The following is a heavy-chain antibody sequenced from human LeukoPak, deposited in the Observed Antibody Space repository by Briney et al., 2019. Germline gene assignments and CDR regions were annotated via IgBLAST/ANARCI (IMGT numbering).Heavy chain of an antibody. Sequence: GGSLRLSCAASGFTFTNYWMSSVRQAPGKGLEWVAMIREDGSDIYYVGSVKGRFTISRDNTKNSMYLQMTSLRAEDTAMYYCVRDRGSGSSQSHEFFEHWGQGTLVTVSS. CDR2: IREDGSDI. CDR3: VRDRGSGSSQSHEFFEH. CDR1: GFTFTNYW. V-gene: IGHV3-7*01. D-gene: IGHD1-26*01. J-gene: IGHJ1*01.